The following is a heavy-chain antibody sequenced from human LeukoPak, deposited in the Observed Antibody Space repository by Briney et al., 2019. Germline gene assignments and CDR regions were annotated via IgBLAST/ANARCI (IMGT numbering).Heavy chain of an antibody. D-gene: IGHD2-15*01. J-gene: IGHJ3*02. CDR3: ARREESSGDNDAFDI. CDR1: GGSISSSSYY. Sequence: SETLSLTCTVSGGSISSSSYYWGWTRQPPGKGLEWIGSIYYSGSTYYNPSLKSRVTISVDTSKNQFSLKLSSVTAADTAVYYCARREESSGDNDAFDIWGQGTMVTVSS. V-gene: IGHV4-39*01. CDR2: IYYSGST.